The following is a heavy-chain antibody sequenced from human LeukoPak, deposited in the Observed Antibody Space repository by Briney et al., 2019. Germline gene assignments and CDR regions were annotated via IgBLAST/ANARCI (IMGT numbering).Heavy chain of an antibody. CDR3: ALSMVRGVIIAYDY. J-gene: IGHJ4*02. V-gene: IGHV1-18*01. D-gene: IGHD3-10*01. CDR1: GYTFTSYG. CDR2: ISAYNGNT. Sequence: ASVKVSCKASGYTFTSYGVSWVRQAPGQGLEWMGWISAYNGNTNYAQKLQGRVTMTTDTSTSTAYMELRSLRSDDTAVYYCALSMVRGVIIAYDYWGQGTLVTVSS.